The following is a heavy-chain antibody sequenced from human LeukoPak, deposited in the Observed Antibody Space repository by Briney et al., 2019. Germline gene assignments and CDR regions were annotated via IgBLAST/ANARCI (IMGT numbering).Heavy chain of an antibody. Sequence: PGGSLRLSCAASGFTFSDYYMSWIRQAPGKGLEWVSYISNSGSTKYYADSVKGRFTISRDNAKNSLYLQMNSLRAEDTAVYYCAKDRCNNGIGCYYYYMDLWGKGTTVTISS. CDR1: GFTFSDYY. D-gene: IGHD2-8*01. CDR3: AKDRCNNGIGCYYYYMDL. V-gene: IGHV3-11*04. CDR2: ISNSGSTK. J-gene: IGHJ6*03.